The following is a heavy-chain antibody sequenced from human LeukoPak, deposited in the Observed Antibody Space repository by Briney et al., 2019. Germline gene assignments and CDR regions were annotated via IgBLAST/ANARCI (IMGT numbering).Heavy chain of an antibody. CDR2: ISYDGSNK. CDR3: ARAAATNPNYYYGMDV. CDR1: GFTFSSYA. J-gene: IGHJ6*02. Sequence: GGSLRLSCAASGFTFSSYAMHWVRQAPGKGLEWVAVISYDGSNKYYADSVKGRFTISRDNSKNTLYLQMNSLRAEDTAVYYCARAAATNPNYYYGMDVWGQGTTVTVSS. D-gene: IGHD6-25*01. V-gene: IGHV3-30-3*01.